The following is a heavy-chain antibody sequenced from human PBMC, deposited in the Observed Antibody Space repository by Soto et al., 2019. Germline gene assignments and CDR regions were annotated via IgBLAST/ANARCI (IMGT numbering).Heavy chain of an antibody. CDR1: GFTFNNYG. D-gene: IGHD2-15*01. V-gene: IGHV3-30*18. J-gene: IGHJ6*02. Sequence: PGGSLRLSCAASGFTFNNYGMNWVRQAPGKGLEWVAIISNDGSNKYYIESVRGRFTISRDNSKNMLFLQMNSLRVEDTAVYCCTKDGRFDSDGSLYYYYYGMDVWGQGTTVTVSS. CDR2: ISNDGSNK. CDR3: TKDGRFDSDGSLYYYYYGMDV.